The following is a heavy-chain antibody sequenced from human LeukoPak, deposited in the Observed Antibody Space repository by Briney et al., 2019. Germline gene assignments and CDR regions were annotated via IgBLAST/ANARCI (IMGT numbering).Heavy chain of an antibody. CDR1: GFTFSDHY. V-gene: IGHV3-72*01. J-gene: IGHJ4*02. Sequence: GGSLRLSCAASGFTFSDHYMDWVRQAPGKGLEWIGRTRNRANSYTTEYAASVKGRFTISRDESKNSLYLQMNSLKTEDTAVYYYTRDPGCGGDARTFDYWGQGTLVTVSS. CDR3: TRDPGCGGDARTFDY. D-gene: IGHD2-21*02. CDR2: TRNRANSYTT.